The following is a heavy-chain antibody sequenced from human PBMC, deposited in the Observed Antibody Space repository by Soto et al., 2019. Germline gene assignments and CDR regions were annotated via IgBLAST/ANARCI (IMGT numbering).Heavy chain of an antibody. CDR3: ASPIVVAERDWYFDL. D-gene: IGHD3-22*01. Sequence: QVQLVQSGAEVKKPGSSVKVSCKASGGTFSSYTISWVRQAPGQGLEWMGRIIPILGIANYAQKFQGRVTITADHSTSTAYMGLSSLRSEDTAVYYCASPIVVAERDWYFDLWGRGTLVTVSS. V-gene: IGHV1-69*02. J-gene: IGHJ2*01. CDR2: IIPILGIA. CDR1: GGTFSSYT.